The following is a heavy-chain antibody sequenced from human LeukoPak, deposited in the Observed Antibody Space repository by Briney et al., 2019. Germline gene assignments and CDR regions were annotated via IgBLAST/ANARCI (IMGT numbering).Heavy chain of an antibody. D-gene: IGHD3-22*01. CDR3: ASRSGYYYYYYGMDV. Sequence: GGSLRLSCAASGFTLSSYWMHWVRQAPGKGLVWVSRIIGDGSISTYADFVKGRFTISRDNVKNTVYLQMNSLRAEDTAVYHCASRSGYYYYYYGMDVWGQGTTVTVSS. V-gene: IGHV3-74*01. J-gene: IGHJ6*02. CDR1: GFTLSSYW. CDR2: IIGDGSIS.